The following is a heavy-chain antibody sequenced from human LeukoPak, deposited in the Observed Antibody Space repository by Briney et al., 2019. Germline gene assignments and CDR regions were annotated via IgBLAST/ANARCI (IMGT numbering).Heavy chain of an antibody. J-gene: IGHJ5*02. D-gene: IGHD2-2*01. CDR1: GFTLSNYD. V-gene: IGHV3-21*01. CDR2: ISTSSRYI. Sequence: PGGSLRLFCAASGFTLSNYDMNWVRQAPGKGLEWVSSISTSSRYIYYKDSVRGRFTISRDDAKNSLYLEMNSLRAEDTAVYYCARADCSSSTCYLRRSWFDPWSQGTLVTVSS. CDR3: ARADCSSSTCYLRRSWFDP.